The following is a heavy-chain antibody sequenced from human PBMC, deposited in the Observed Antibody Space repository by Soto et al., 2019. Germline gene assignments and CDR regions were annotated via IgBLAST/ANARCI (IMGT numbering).Heavy chain of an antibody. D-gene: IGHD3-10*01. CDR2: ISSSSSTI. CDR1: GFTFSSYS. Sequence: GGSLRLSCAASGFTFSSYSMNWVRQAPGKGLEWVSYISSSSSTIYYADSVKGRFTISRDNAKNSLYLQMNSLRDEDTAVYYCASPAPSMVRGGYYYYGMDVWGQGTTVTVSS. CDR3: ASPAPSMVRGGYYYYGMDV. V-gene: IGHV3-48*02. J-gene: IGHJ6*02.